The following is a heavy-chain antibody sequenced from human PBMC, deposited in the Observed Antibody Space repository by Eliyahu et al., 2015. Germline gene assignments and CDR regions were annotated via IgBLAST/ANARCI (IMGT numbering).Heavy chain of an antibody. CDR2: IYHSGDT. CDR3: ARVLHGWSLDGDYYYYMDV. Sequence: LQLQESGSRLVKPSQXLSLTCAXXGGSIXXGXYSWSWXRQPXGKGLEWIGYIYHSGDTYYNASLKSRVTMSVDRSKNQFSLQLSSVTAADTAVYYCARVLHGWSLDGDYYYYMDVWGKGTTVTVSS. D-gene: IGHD2-15*01. J-gene: IGHJ6*03. CDR1: GGSIXXGXYS. V-gene: IGHV4-30-2*01.